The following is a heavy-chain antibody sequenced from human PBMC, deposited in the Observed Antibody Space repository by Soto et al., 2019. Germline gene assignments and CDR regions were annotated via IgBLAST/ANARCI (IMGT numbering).Heavy chain of an antibody. Sequence: GGSLRLSCAASGFTFSSYAMHWVRQAPGKGLEYVSAISSNGGSTYYANSVKGRFTISRDNSKNTLYHQMGSLRAEDMAVYYCARDWGWFGELYYGMDVWGQGTTVTVSS. CDR3: ARDWGWFGELYYGMDV. D-gene: IGHD3-10*01. CDR1: GFTFSSYA. V-gene: IGHV3-64*01. CDR2: ISSNGGST. J-gene: IGHJ6*02.